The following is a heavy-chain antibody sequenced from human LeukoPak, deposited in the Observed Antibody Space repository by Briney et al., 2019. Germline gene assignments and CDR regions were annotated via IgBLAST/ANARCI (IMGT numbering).Heavy chain of an antibody. Sequence: PGGSLRLSCAASGLTFVDYAMHWVRQAPGKGLEWVSLISWDGGSTYYADSVKGRFTISRDNSKNFLYLQMNSLRAEDTALYYCAKDMVPAAISNVDYWGQGTLVTVYS. CDR3: AKDMVPAAISNVDY. CDR1: GLTFVDYA. V-gene: IGHV3-43D*03. J-gene: IGHJ4*02. D-gene: IGHD2-2*02. CDR2: ISWDGGST.